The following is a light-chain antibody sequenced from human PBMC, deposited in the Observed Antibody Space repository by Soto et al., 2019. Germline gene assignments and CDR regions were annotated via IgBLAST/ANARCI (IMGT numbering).Light chain of an antibody. J-gene: IGKJ5*01. Sequence: DIQMTQSPSSLSASVGERVTITCRASRSISTYLNWYQQKPGKAPKLLIYAASSLQSGVPSRFSGSGSGTDFTLTISSLQLEDFATYYCQQSYSTPPGYTFGQGTRLEIK. CDR3: QQSYSTPPGYT. V-gene: IGKV1-39*01. CDR1: RSISTY. CDR2: AAS.